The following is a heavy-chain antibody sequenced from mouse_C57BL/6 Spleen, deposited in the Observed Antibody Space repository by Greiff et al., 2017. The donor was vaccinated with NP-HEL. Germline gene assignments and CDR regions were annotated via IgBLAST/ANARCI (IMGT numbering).Heavy chain of an antibody. D-gene: IGHD1-1*01. J-gene: IGHJ4*01. CDR2: INTSSGYT. CDR3: ASTRRDYAMDY. CDR1: GYTFTSYT. V-gene: IGHV1-4*01. Sequence: VQVVESGAELARPGASVTMSCKASGYTFTSYTMHWVKQRSGQGLDWIGYINTSSGYTKYNQKFKDKATLTADKSSSTAYMQLRSLTYDDSAVYFCASTRRDYAMDYWGQGTSVTVSS.